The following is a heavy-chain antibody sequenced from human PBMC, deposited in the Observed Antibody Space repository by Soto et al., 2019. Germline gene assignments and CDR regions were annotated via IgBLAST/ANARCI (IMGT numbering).Heavy chain of an antibody. CDR1: GFTFRNNW. V-gene: IGHV3-7*01. J-gene: IGHJ3*01. CDR3: TRDLSPLSGGAWHDAFDV. D-gene: IGHD2-15*01. CDR2: IKEDESRK. Sequence: EVQVVESGGGRVQPGGSLRLSCAASGFTFRNNWMSWVRQAPGKGLEWVANIKEDESRKNYVDSVKGRFTISRDNAKNALYLQMNRLRVDDTAIYYCTRDLSPLSGGAWHDAFDVWCQGTMVTVSS.